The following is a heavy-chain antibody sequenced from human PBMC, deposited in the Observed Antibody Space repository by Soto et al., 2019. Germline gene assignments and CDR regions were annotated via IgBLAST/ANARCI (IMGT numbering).Heavy chain of an antibody. CDR2: IYSGGST. CDR1: GFTVSSNY. D-gene: IGHD6-19*01. J-gene: IGHJ6*02. CDR3: ARDLTVAGSYYYYGMDV. V-gene: IGHV3-53*01. Sequence: GGSLRLSCAASGFTVSSNYMSWVRQAPGKGLEWVSVIYSGGSTYYADSVKGRFTISRDNSKNTLYLQMNRLRAEDTAVYYCARDLTVAGSYYYYGMDVWGQGTTVTVSS.